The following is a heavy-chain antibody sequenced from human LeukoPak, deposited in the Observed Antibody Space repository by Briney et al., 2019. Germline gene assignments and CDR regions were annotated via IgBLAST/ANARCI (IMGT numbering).Heavy chain of an antibody. CDR2: IYTSGST. D-gene: IGHD2-2*02. Sequence: PSETLSLTCTVSGGSISSYYWRWIRQPAGKGLEWIGRIYTSGSTNYNPSLKSRVTMSVDTYRNQFSLKLSSVTAADTAVYYCARSGYCSSTSCYNTGYFDYWGQGTLVTVSS. V-gene: IGHV4-4*07. J-gene: IGHJ4*02. CDR1: GGSISSYY. CDR3: ARSGYCSSTSCYNTGYFDY.